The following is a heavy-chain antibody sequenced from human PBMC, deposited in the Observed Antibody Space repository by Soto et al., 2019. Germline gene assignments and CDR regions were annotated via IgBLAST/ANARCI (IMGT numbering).Heavy chain of an antibody. V-gene: IGHV4-59*01. CDR2: IYYSGST. D-gene: IGHD4-17*01. CDR3: AQGCYGDGWYGFVI. CDR1: GGSISSYY. Sequence: PSETLSVTCTVSGGSISSYYWSWIRQPPGKGLEWIGYIYYSGSTNYNPSLKSRVTISVDTSKNQFSLKLSSVTAADTAVYYCAQGCYGDGWYGFVIWGQGTRVTVPS. J-gene: IGHJ3*02.